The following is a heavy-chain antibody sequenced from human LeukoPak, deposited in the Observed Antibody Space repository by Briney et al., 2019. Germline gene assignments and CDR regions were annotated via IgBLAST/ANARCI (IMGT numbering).Heavy chain of an antibody. J-gene: IGHJ4*02. Sequence: GSLRLSCAASGFTFACYWMSWVRQAPGKGLELVSYISSSGSTIYYADSVKGRFTISRDNSKNTLYLQMNSLRAEDTAVYYCASLGAMVSGADYWGQGTLVTVSS. CDR1: GFTFACYW. CDR3: ASLGAMVSGADY. V-gene: IGHV3-48*01. CDR2: ISSSGSTI. D-gene: IGHD5-18*01.